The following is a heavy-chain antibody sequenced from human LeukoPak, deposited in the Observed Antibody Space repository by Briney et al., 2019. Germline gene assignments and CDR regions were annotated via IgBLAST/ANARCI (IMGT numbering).Heavy chain of an antibody. V-gene: IGHV3-64D*06. CDR3: VRGTGY. J-gene: IGHJ4*02. CDR2: ISSNGDNT. Sequence: GGSLRLSCSVSGFTFSTYVMHWVRQAPGKGLEYVSAISSNGDNTYYADSVKGRFTISRDNSKNTLYLQMSSLRADDTAVYYCVRGTGYWGPGTLVTVSS. CDR1: GFTFSTYV.